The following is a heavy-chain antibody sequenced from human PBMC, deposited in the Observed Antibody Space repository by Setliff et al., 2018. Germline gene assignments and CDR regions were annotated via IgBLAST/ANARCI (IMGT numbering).Heavy chain of an antibody. J-gene: IGHJ3*02. V-gene: IGHV1-18*01. Sequence: GASVKLSCKASGYTFSNYGISWVRQAPVQVLEWMGWISAYNGYIIYAQKLQGRVTMTTDTSTSTAYIEVRSLRSDDTAVYYCARSPGTVVVPASRSAFDIWRQVTRVTVS. CDR1: GYTFSNYG. CDR3: ARSPGTVVVPASRSAFDI. CDR2: ISAYNGYI. D-gene: IGHD2-2*01.